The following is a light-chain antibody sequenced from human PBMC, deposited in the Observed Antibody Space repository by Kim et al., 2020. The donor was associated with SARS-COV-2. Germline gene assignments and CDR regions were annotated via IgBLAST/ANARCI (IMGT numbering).Light chain of an antibody. J-gene: IGKJ5*01. V-gene: IGKV3-20*01. Sequence: EIVLTQSPGTLSLSPGERATLSCRASQSISSNYLAWYQQRLGQAPRLLIYGASVRATGIPDRFSGSGSGTDFILTISRLEPEDFAVYYCQQYDSSPAITFGQGTRLEI. CDR2: GAS. CDR1: QSISSNY. CDR3: QQYDSSPAIT.